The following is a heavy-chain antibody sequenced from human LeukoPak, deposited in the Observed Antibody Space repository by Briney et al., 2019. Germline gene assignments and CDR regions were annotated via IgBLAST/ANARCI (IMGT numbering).Heavy chain of an antibody. CDR1: GFTFSSYW. V-gene: IGHV3-74*01. D-gene: IGHD1-26*01. J-gene: IGHJ2*01. CDR3: ARDPGSYSHDWYFDL. CDR2: INSEGKTT. Sequence: PGGSLRLSCAASGFTFSSYWMYWVRQAPGRGLVWVSRINSEGKTTHYADSVKGRLIISRDNAKNTLYLQMNSLRAEDTAVYYCARDPGSYSHDWYFDLWGRGTLVTVSS.